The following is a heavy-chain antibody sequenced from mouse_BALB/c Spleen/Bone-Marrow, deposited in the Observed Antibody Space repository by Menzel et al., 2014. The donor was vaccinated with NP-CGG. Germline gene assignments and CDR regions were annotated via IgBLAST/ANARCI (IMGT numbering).Heavy chain of an antibody. V-gene: IGHV2-6-5*01. CDR3: AKHRLTYYAMDY. D-gene: IGHD1-3*01. J-gene: IGHJ4*01. CDR1: GFSLTDYG. CDR2: IWGGGST. Sequence: VKLVESGPGLVAPSQSLSLTCTVSGFSLTDYGVSWIRQPPGKGLEWLGVIWGGGSTYYNSALKSRLSISKDNSKSQVFLKMNRLQTDDTAMYYCAKHRLTYYAMDYWGQGTSVTVSS.